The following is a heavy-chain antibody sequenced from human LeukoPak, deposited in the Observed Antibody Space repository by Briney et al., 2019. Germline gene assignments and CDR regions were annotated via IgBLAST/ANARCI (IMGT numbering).Heavy chain of an antibody. CDR3: ARRAVGYCSGGSCYGWFDP. CDR1: GYSFTSYW. V-gene: IGHV5-51*01. J-gene: IGHJ5*02. CDR2: IYPGDSDT. Sequence: GESLKISCKGSGYSFTSYWIGWVRQMPGKGLEWMGIIYPGDSDTRYSPSFQGRVTISADKSISTAYLQWSSLKASDTAMYYCARRAVGYCSGGSCYGWFDPWGQGTLVTVSS. D-gene: IGHD2-15*01.